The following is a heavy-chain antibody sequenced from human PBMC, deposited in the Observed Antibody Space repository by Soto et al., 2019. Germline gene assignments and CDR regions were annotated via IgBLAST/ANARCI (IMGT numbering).Heavy chain of an antibody. J-gene: IGHJ4*02. D-gene: IGHD3-22*01. CDR2: IYYSGST. CDR3: ALGTYYYDSSGSKGYFDY. Sequence: SETLSLTCTVSGGSISSYYWSWIRQPPGKGLEWIGYIYYSGSTNYNPSLKSRVTISVDTSKNQFSLKLSSVTAADTAVYYCALGTYYYDSSGSKGYFDYWGQGTLVTVSS. CDR1: GGSISSYY. V-gene: IGHV4-59*08.